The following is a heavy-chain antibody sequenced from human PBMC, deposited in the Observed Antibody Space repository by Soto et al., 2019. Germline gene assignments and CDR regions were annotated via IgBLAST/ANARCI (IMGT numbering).Heavy chain of an antibody. V-gene: IGHV3-23*01. CDR2: ISGSGGST. CDR3: AKVDYYDSSGYYSFPFDY. CDR1: GFTFSSYA. Sequence: LRLSCAASGFTFSSYAMSWVRQAPGKGLEWVSAISGSGGSTYYADSVKGRFTISRDNSKNTLYLQMNSLRAGDTAVYYCAKVDYYDSSGYYSFPFDYWGQGTLVTVSS. J-gene: IGHJ4*02. D-gene: IGHD3-22*01.